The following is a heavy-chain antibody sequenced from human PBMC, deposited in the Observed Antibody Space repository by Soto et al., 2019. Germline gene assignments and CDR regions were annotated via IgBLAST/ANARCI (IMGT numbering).Heavy chain of an antibody. CDR1: GFTFSDHY. CDR3: LGITMVRGVDY. J-gene: IGHJ4*02. CDR2: IKNKANFYTT. V-gene: IGHV3-72*01. Sequence: GGSLRLSCVASGFTFSDHYMDWVRQAPGKRLEWVGRIKNKANFYTTEYAASVTGRFRISRDDSKNSLFLQMNSLRAEDTAVYYCLGITMVRGVDYWGQGTLVTVSS. D-gene: IGHD3-10*01.